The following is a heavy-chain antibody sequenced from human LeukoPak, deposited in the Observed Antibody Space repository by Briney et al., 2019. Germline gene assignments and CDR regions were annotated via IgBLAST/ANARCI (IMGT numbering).Heavy chain of an antibody. D-gene: IGHD6-19*01. CDR3: ASRYQRDSSGEFDY. CDR2: IYYSGST. J-gene: IGHJ4*02. CDR1: GVSISSSSYD. Sequence: WETLSLTCTVSGVSISSSSYDWGWIRQRPGEGVEWLGRIYYSGSTYYNPCLESRVTISVDTHKNPFSLKLSSVTAADAAVYYCASRYQRDSSGEFDYWGQGTLVTVSS. V-gene: IGHV4-39*07.